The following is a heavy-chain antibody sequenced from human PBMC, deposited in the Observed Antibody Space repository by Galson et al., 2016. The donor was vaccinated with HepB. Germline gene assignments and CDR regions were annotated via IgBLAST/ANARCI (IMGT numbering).Heavy chain of an antibody. V-gene: IGHV1-3*01. D-gene: IGHD6-19*01. Sequence: QSGAEVKKSGESLQISCKASGYTFTSYAMHWVRQAPGQRFEWMGWINAGNGNTKYSQKFQGRVTITRDTSASTAYMELSSLRSEDTAVYYCARYSSASYRSINYWGQGTLVTVSS. J-gene: IGHJ4*02. CDR2: INAGNGNT. CDR1: GYTFTSYA. CDR3: ARYSSASYRSINY.